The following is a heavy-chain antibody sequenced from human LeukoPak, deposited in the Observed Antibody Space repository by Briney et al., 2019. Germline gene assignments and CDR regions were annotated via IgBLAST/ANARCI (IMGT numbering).Heavy chain of an antibody. V-gene: IGHV4-59*01. CDR2: IYYSGST. Sequence: KPSETLSLTCTVSGGSISSYYWSWIRQPPGKGLEWIGYIYYSGSTNYNPSLKSRVTISVDTSKNQFSLKLSSVTAADTAVYYCARDTVARYWGQGTLVTVSS. CDR1: GGSISSYY. J-gene: IGHJ4*02. CDR3: ARDTVARY. D-gene: IGHD4-23*01.